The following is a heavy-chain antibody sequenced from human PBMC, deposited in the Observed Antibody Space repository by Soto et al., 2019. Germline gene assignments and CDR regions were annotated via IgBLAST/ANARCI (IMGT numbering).Heavy chain of an antibody. CDR3: ARSQYYDFWSGSPYYYYYGMDV. Sequence: SVKVSCKASGGAFSSYAISWVRQAPGQGLEWMGGIIPIFGTANYAQKFQGRVTITADKSTSTAYMELSSLRSEDTAVYYCARSQYYDFWSGSPYYYYYGMDVWGQGTTVTVSS. D-gene: IGHD3-3*01. CDR1: GGAFSSYA. J-gene: IGHJ6*02. CDR2: IIPIFGTA. V-gene: IGHV1-69*06.